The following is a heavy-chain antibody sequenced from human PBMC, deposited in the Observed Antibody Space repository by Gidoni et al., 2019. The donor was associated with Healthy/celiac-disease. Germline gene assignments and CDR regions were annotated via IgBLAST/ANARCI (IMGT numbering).Heavy chain of an antibody. J-gene: IGHJ6*02. CDR2: INPNSGGT. V-gene: IGHV1-2*02. CDR1: GYTFTGYY. CDR3: ARDRSSIAARPLYYYYYGMDV. Sequence: QVQLVQSGAEVKKPGASVKVSCKASGYTFTGYYMHCVRQAPGQGLEWIGWINPNSGGTNYAQKFQGRVTMTRDTSISTAYMELSRLRSDDTAVYYCARDRSSIAARPLYYYYYGMDVWGQGTTVTVSS. D-gene: IGHD6-6*01.